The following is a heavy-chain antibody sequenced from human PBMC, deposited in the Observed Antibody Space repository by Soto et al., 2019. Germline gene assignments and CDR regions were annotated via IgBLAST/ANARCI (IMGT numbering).Heavy chain of an antibody. CDR3: ASSFIAAAGTIFDY. J-gene: IGHJ4*02. Sequence: SETLSLTCTVSGGSISSYYWSWIRQPPGKGLEWIGYIYYSGSTNYNPSLKSRVTISVDTSKNQFSLKLSSVTAAVTAVYYCASSFIAAAGTIFDYWGQGTLVTVSS. CDR1: GGSISSYY. CDR2: IYYSGST. D-gene: IGHD6-13*01. V-gene: IGHV4-59*01.